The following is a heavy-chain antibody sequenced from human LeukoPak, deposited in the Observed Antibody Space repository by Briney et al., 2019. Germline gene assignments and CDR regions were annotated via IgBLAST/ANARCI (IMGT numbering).Heavy chain of an antibody. CDR3: ARTYGSGSYNWFDP. CDR1: GGAIGSYY. J-gene: IGHJ5*02. Sequence: SETLSLTCTVSGGAIGSYYWSWFRQPAGKGLEWIGRIYNSGSTNYNPSLKSRVTMSVDTSKNQFSLKRSSVTAADTAVYYCARTYGSGSYNWFDPWGQGTLVTVSS. D-gene: IGHD3-10*01. V-gene: IGHV4-4*07. CDR2: IYNSGST.